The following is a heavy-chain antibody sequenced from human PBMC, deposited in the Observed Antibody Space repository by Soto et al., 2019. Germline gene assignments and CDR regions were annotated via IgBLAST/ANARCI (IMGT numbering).Heavy chain of an antibody. D-gene: IGHD3-3*01. J-gene: IGHJ4*02. CDR2: ISGSGGST. Sequence: GGSLRLSCAASGFTFSSYAMSWVRQAPGKGLEWVSAISGSGGSTYYAESVKGRFTISRDNSKNTLYLQMNSLIAEDTAVYYCALRTGVYYFDYWGQGTLVTVSS. V-gene: IGHV3-23*01. CDR1: GFTFSSYA. CDR3: ALRTGVYYFDY.